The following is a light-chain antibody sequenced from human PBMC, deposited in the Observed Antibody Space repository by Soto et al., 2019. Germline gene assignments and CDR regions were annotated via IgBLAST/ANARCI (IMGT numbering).Light chain of an antibody. CDR1: SSDVGHYNL. Sequence: QSALTQPASVSGSPGQSITISCTGTSSDVGHYNLVSWYQQHPGKAPKLMIYEVSQRPSGVSNRFSGSKSGNTASLTISGLQPEDEADYDCCSYAGIPLLYVFGTGTKVTVL. CDR3: CSYAGIPLLYV. V-gene: IGLV2-23*02. CDR2: EVS. J-gene: IGLJ1*01.